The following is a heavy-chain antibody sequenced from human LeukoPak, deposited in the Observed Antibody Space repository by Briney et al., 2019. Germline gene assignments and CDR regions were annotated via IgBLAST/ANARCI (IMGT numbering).Heavy chain of an antibody. V-gene: IGHV1-8*03. CDR3: ARRARDCSITSCFNYYYYTDV. CDR1: GYTFTNYD. Sequence: GASVKVSCKASGYTFTNYDINWVRQAPGQGLEWMGWMNPNNGKTGYAEKFQGRVTITRDTSITTAYMEVSSLRSEDTAVYYCARRARDCSITSCFNYYYYTDVWGKGTTVTVSS. CDR2: MNPNNGKT. D-gene: IGHD2-2*01. J-gene: IGHJ6*03.